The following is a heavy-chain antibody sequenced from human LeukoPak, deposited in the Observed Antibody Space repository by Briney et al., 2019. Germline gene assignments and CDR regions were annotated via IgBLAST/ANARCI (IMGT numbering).Heavy chain of an antibody. V-gene: IGHV3-23*01. Sequence: GGSLRLSCAASGFTFSSYAMSWVRQAPGKGLEWVSAISGSGGSTYYADYVKGRFTISRDNSKNTLYLQMNSLRAEDTAVYYCAKHSRGYSSGWYEKYYYYMDVWGKGTTVTISS. J-gene: IGHJ6*03. CDR3: AKHSRGYSSGWYEKYYYYMDV. CDR1: GFTFSSYA. D-gene: IGHD6-19*01. CDR2: ISGSGGST.